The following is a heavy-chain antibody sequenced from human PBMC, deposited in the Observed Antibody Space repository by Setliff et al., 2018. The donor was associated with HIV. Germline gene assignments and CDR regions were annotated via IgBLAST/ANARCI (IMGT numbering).Heavy chain of an antibody. V-gene: IGHV4-38-2*02. J-gene: IGHJ4*02. CDR2: IHYSGST. D-gene: IGHD7-27*01. Sequence: ASETLSLTCTVFGFSISSGYFWGWIRQPPGKGLEWIGSIHYSGSTYYNSSLRSRVTILVDTSKNQLSLKLSSVTAADTAVYYCARQVGNKVLFDSWGQGTLVTVSS. CDR3: ARQVGNKVLFDS. CDR1: GFSISSGYF.